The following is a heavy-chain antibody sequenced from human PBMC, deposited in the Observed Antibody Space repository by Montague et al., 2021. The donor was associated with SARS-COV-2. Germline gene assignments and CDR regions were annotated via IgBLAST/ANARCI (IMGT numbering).Heavy chain of an antibody. D-gene: IGHD5-24*01. CDR3: AREDRWNWFDP. CDR1: GGSLASYY. Sequence: SEALSLTCSVSGGSLASYYWTWVRQPPGKGLEWIAHIHYSGSTNYNPSLETRVTISVDPSKNQFSLKMRSVTAADTAVYYCAREDRWNWFDPWGQGTLVIVSS. CDR2: IHYSGST. V-gene: IGHV4-59*13. J-gene: IGHJ5*02.